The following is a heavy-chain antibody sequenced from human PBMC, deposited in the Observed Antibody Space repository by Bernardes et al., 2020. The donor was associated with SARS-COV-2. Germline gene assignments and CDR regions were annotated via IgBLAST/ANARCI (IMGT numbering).Heavy chain of an antibody. Sequence: ASVKVSCKASGYIFTGYYMHWVRQAPGQGLEWMGWINPNSGGTNYAQKFQGRVTMTRDTSISTAYMELSRLRSDVTAVYYCAIPPTNYDRYGMDVWGQGTTVTVSS. D-gene: IGHD3-22*01. J-gene: IGHJ6*02. CDR1: GYIFTGYY. CDR2: INPNSGGT. V-gene: IGHV1-2*02. CDR3: AIPPTNYDRYGMDV.